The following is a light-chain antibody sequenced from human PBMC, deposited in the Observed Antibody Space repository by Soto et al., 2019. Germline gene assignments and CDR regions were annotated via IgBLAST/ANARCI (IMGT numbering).Light chain of an antibody. CDR3: QQTHSNPPA. V-gene: IGKV1-39*01. CDR1: QGISNY. J-gene: IGKJ5*01. Sequence: DSQVTQSPSSLSASVGDRVTITCLAIQGISNYLAWYEQKPGQAPNLLIYGASSLQSGVPSRFSGSRSGTDFTLTINSLQPEDFATYYCQQTHSNPPAFGQGTRLEIK. CDR2: GAS.